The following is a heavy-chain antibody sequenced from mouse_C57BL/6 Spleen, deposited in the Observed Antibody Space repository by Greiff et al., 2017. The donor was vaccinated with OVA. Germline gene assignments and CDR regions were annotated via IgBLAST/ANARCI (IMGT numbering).Heavy chain of an antibody. Sequence: QVQLQQPGAELVKPGASVKLSCKASGYTFTSYWMHWVKQRPGQGLEWIGMIHTNSGSTNYNEKFKSKATLTVDKSSSTAYMQLSSLTSEDAAVYYCASLRDYYAMDYWGQGTSVTVSS. V-gene: IGHV1-64*01. CDR3: ASLRDYYAMDY. J-gene: IGHJ4*01. CDR2: IHTNSGST. CDR1: GYTFTSYW.